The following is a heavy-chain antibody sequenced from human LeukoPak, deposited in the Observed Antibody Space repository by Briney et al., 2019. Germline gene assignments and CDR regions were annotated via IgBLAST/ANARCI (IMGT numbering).Heavy chain of an antibody. CDR2: IYYSGST. V-gene: IGHV4-59*08. CDR1: GGSISSYY. J-gene: IGHJ4*02. Sequence: SETLSLTCTVSGGSISSYYWTWIRQPPGKGLEWIGYIYYSGSTNYNPSLKSRVTISVDTSKNQFSLRLSSVTAADTAVYYWGGGNYPYYFDYWGQGTLVTVSS. D-gene: IGHD3-16*01. CDR3: GGGNYPYYFDY.